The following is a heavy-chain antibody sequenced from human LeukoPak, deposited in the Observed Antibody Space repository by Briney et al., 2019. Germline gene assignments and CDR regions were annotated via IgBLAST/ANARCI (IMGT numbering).Heavy chain of an antibody. CDR2: ISYDGSNK. D-gene: IGHD3-9*01. V-gene: IGHV3-30*04. CDR3: AREISPYYDILTGGVDY. Sequence: PGGSLRLSCAASGFTFSNFAMHWVRQAPGKGLEWVAVISYDGSNKYYVESVKGRFTLSRDNSKNTLYLQMNSLRPEDTAVYYCAREISPYYDILTGGVDYWGQGTLVTVSS. J-gene: IGHJ4*02. CDR1: GFTFSNFA.